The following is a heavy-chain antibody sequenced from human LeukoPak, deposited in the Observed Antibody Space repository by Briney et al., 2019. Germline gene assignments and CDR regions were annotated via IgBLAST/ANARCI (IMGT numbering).Heavy chain of an antibody. V-gene: IGHV1-69*13. Sequence: SVKVSCKACGGTFSSYAISWVRQAPGQGLEWMGGIIPIFGTANYAQKFQGRVTITADESTSTAYMELSSLRSEDTAVYYCARVGGSGRSNPYYLDYWGQGTLVTVSS. CDR3: ARVGGSGRSNPYYLDY. CDR2: IIPIFGTA. D-gene: IGHD3-10*01. J-gene: IGHJ4*02. CDR1: GGTFSSYA.